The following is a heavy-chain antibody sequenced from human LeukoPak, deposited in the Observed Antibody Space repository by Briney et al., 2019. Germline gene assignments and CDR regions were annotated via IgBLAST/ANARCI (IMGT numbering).Heavy chain of an antibody. J-gene: IGHJ4*02. CDR2: IYSDNT. CDR3: ARGPSGYHNT. Sequence: GGSLRLSCTVSGFTVSSNSMSWVRQAPGKGLEWVSFIYSDNTHYSDSVKGRFTISRDNAKNSLYLQMNSLRAEDTAVYYCARGPSGYHNTGGQGTLVTVSS. V-gene: IGHV3-53*01. CDR1: GFTVSSNS. D-gene: IGHD5-12*01.